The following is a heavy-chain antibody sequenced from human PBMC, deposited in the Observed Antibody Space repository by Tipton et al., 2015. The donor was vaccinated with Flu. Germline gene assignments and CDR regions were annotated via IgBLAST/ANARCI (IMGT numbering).Heavy chain of an antibody. CDR3: ARAVAAAGFSSWDWCDP. V-gene: IGHV1-69*01. Sequence: QLVQSGAEVKKPGSSVKVSCKASGGTFSSYAISWVRQAPGQGLEWMGGIIPIFGTANYAQKFQGRVTITADESTSTAYMELSSLRSEDTAVYYCARAVAAAGFSSWDWCDPWGQGTLVTVSS. D-gene: IGHD6-13*01. CDR1: GGTFSSYA. J-gene: IGHJ5*02. CDR2: IIPIFGTA.